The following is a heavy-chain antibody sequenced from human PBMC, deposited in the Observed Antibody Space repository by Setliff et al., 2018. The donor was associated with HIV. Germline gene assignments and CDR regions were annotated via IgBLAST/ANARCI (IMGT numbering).Heavy chain of an antibody. V-gene: IGHV1-69*10. D-gene: IGHD6-6*01. Sequence: ASVKVSCKASGGTFSSYAISWVRQAPGQGLEWMGGIIPILGIANYAQKFQGRVTITADKSTSTAYMELSSLRSEDTAVYYCARCIAARPYYYMDVWGKGTTVTVSS. CDR1: GGTFSSYA. CDR2: IIPILGIA. J-gene: IGHJ6*03. CDR3: ARCIAARPYYYMDV.